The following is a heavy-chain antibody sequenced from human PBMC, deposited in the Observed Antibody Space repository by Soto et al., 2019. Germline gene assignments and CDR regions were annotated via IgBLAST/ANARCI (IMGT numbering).Heavy chain of an antibody. CDR2: IKSKTDGGTT. J-gene: IGHJ6*02. D-gene: IGHD3-10*01. CDR1: GLNFNNAW. V-gene: IGHV3-15*01. CDR3: NTGVLGYYYYYGMDG. Sequence: GSVMLSCAASGLNFNNAWMSLVRQAPGKGLAWVGRIKSKTDGGTTDYAAPVKGRFTISRDESKNTLYLQMNRLKTEDTAAYYCNTGVLGYYYYYGMDGWGQGTKVTVYS.